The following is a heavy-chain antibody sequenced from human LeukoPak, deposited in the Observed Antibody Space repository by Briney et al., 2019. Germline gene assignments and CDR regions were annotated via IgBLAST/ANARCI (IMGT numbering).Heavy chain of an antibody. D-gene: IGHD3-3*01. V-gene: IGHV3-15*07. J-gene: IGHJ4*02. CDR3: STDLPSSVYDFWSGYYNGRNY. Sequence: GGSLRLSCAASGFTFSNAWMNWVRQARGEGLEWVGRIKRKADGGTTDYAAPVKGRFTISRDDSKNTLYLQMNSLKTEDTAVYYCSTDLPSSVYDFWSGYYNGRNYWGQGTLVTVSS. CDR2: IKRKADGGTT. CDR1: GFTFSNAW.